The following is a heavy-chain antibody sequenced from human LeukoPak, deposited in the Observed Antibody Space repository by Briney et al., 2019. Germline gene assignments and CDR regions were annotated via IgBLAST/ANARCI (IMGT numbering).Heavy chain of an antibody. Sequence: KFKNLAIDWLRITKKRGLEWVAAISYDGNNKFYADSVKGRFTISRDNSKNTLYLQANSLRAEDTAVYYCARDLDSWSGYYGPLLFDPWGQGTLVTVSS. CDR2: ISYDGNNK. D-gene: IGHD3-3*01. J-gene: IGHJ5*02. CDR1: KFKNLA. CDR3: ARDLDSWSGYYGPLLFDP. V-gene: IGHV3-30*04.